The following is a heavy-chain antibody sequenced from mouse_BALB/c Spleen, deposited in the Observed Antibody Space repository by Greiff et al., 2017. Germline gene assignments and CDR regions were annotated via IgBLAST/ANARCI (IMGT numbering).Heavy chain of an antibody. CDR1: GYTFSSYW. CDR2: ILPGSGST. CDR3: ARKRGYYGNYFDY. D-gene: IGHD2-1*01. V-gene: IGHV1-9*01. J-gene: IGHJ2*01. Sequence: VQLQQSEAELMKPGASVKISCKATGYTFSSYWIEWVKQRPGHGLEWIGEILPGSGSTNYNEKFKGKATFTADTSSNTAYMQLSSLTSEDSAVYYCARKRGYYGNYFDYWGQGTTLTVSS.